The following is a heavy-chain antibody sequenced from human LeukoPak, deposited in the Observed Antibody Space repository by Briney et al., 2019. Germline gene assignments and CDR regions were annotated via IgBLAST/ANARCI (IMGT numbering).Heavy chain of an antibody. V-gene: IGHV4-30-4*08. CDR2: IYYSGST. Sequence: PSETLSLTCTVSGGSISSGDYYWSWIRQPPGKGLEWIGYIYYSGSTYYNPSLKSRVTISVDTSKNQFSLKLSSVTAADTAVYYCARHETDFWSGYSPRPIDYWGQGTLVTVSS. J-gene: IGHJ4*02. CDR1: GGSISSGDYY. D-gene: IGHD3-3*01. CDR3: ARHETDFWSGYSPRPIDY.